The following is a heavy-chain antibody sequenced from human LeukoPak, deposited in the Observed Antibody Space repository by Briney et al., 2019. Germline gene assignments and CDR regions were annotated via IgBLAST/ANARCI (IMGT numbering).Heavy chain of an antibody. J-gene: IGHJ4*02. CDR1: GFTFSSYG. Sequence: PGGSLRLSCAASGFTFSSYGMHWVRQAPGKGLEWVAVISYDGSNKYYADSVKGRFTISRDNSKNTLYLQMNSLRAEDTAVYYCAKDRYSSSYYLAYWGQGTLVTVSS. D-gene: IGHD6-13*01. CDR3: AKDRYSSSYYLAY. V-gene: IGHV3-30*18. CDR2: ISYDGSNK.